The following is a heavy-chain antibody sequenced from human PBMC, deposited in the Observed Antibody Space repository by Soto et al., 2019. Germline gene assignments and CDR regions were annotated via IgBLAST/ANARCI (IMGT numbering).Heavy chain of an antibody. CDR3: ARLRVLGQLVHAFDI. D-gene: IGHD6-13*01. CDR2: IIPIFGTA. J-gene: IGHJ3*02. V-gene: IGHV1-69*13. CDR1: GGTFSSYA. Sequence: SVKVSCKASGGTFSSYAISWVRQAPGQGLEWMGGIIPIFGTANYAQKFQGRVTITADESTSTAYMELSSLRSEDTAVYYCARLRVLGQLVHAFDIWGQGTMVTVSS.